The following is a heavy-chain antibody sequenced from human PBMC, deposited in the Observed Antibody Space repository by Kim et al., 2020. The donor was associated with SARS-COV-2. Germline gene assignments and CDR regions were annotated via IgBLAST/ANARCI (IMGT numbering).Heavy chain of an antibody. CDR3: ARLRTETGSYFRFDY. D-gene: IGHD1-26*01. J-gene: IGHJ4*02. V-gene: IGHV4-39*07. Sequence: NPSLKSRVSISIDTSKNQFSLKVNSVTAADTAVYYCARLRTETGSYFRFDYWGQGTLVTVSS.